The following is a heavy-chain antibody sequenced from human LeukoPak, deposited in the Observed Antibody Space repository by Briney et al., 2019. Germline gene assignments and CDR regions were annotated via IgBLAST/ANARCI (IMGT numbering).Heavy chain of an antibody. Sequence: ASVKVSCKTSGYTFTGYYMHWLRQAPGQGLGWMGRINPNSGGTYYARKFQGRVTMTGDTSISTSYMELTSLKSDDTAVYYCAAGVLHGGGNWFDPWGQGTLVTVSS. J-gene: IGHJ5*02. CDR1: GYTFTGYY. CDR2: INPNSGGT. V-gene: IGHV1-2*06. D-gene: IGHD3-16*01. CDR3: AAGVLHGGGNWFDP.